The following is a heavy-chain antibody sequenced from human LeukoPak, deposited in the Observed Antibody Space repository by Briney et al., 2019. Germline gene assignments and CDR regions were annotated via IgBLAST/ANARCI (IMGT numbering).Heavy chain of an antibody. CDR3: ARSSYEYGDYVYYFYMDV. V-gene: IGHV1-2*02. CDR2: INPNSGGT. Sequence: ASVKVSCKASGYTFTSYGISWVRQAPGQGLEWMGWINPNSGGTHFAQKFQGRVTMTRDTSITTVYMELSSLRSDDTAVYYCARSSYEYGDYVYYFYMDVWGEGTTVTISS. D-gene: IGHD4-17*01. CDR1: GYTFTSYG. J-gene: IGHJ6*03.